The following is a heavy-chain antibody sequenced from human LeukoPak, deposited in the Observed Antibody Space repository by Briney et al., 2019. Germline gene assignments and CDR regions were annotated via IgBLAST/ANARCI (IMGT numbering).Heavy chain of an antibody. J-gene: IGHJ3*02. Sequence: GGSLRLSCAASGFTFSSYSMNWVRQAPEKGLEWVSSISSSSSYIYYADSVKGRFTISRDNSKNTLYLQMNSLRGEDTAVYYCARGGSYLSAFDIWGQGTMVTVSS. V-gene: IGHV3-21*04. CDR2: ISSSSSYI. CDR1: GFTFSSYS. D-gene: IGHD1-26*01. CDR3: ARGGSYLSAFDI.